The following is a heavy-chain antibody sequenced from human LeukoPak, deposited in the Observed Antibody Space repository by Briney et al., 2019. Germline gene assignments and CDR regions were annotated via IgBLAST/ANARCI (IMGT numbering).Heavy chain of an antibody. J-gene: IGHJ4*02. D-gene: IGHD6-19*01. CDR2: IYYSGNS. CDR3: ARSGIAVAGTFYFDY. Sequence: KTSETLSLTCTVSGGSISGYYWSWIRQPPGKGLEWIGYIYYSGNSNYNPSLKSRVTISVDTSKNQFSLKLSSVTAADTAVYYCARSGIAVAGTFYFDYWGQGTLVTVSS. V-gene: IGHV4-59*01. CDR1: GGSISGYY.